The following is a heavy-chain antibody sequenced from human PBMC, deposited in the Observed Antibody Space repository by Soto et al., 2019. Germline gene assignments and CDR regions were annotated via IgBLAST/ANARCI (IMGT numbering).Heavy chain of an antibody. J-gene: IGHJ3*02. CDR2: IDWDDDK. CDR3: ARTIYSGYDYGPDDAFDI. D-gene: IGHD5-12*01. CDR1: GFSLSTSGMC. Sequence: VSGPTLVNPTQTLTLTCTFSGFSLSTSGMCVSWIRQPPGKALEWLARIDWDDDKYYSTSLKTRLTISKDTSKNQVVLTMTNMDPVDTATYYCARTIYSGYDYGPDDAFDIWGQGTMVTVSS. V-gene: IGHV2-70*11.